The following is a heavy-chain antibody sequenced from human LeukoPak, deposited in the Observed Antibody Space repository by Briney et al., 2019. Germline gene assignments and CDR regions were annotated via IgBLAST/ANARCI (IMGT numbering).Heavy chain of an antibody. D-gene: IGHD3-3*01. V-gene: IGHV1-18*01. CDR2: ISAYNGNT. CDR3: ARRRGSLRLYYFDY. Sequence: ASVKVSCKASGYTFTSYGISWVQQAPGQGHEWMGWISAYNGNTNYAQKLQGRVTMTTDTSTSTAYMELRSLRSDDTAVYYCARRRGSLRLYYFDYWGQGTLVTVSS. CDR1: GYTFTSYG. J-gene: IGHJ4*02.